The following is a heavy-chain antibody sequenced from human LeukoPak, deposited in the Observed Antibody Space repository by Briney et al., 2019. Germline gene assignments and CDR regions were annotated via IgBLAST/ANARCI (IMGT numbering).Heavy chain of an antibody. J-gene: IGHJ4*02. CDR2: ISYDGSNK. CDR1: GFNFRAYW. CDR3: ARALDEGARFDY. V-gene: IGHV3-30*19. Sequence: GGSLRLSCTTSGFNFRAYWMAWVRQAPGKGLEWVAVISYDGSNKYYADSVKGRSTISRDNSKNTLYLQMNSLRAEDTAVYYCARALDEGARFDYWGQGTLVTVSS.